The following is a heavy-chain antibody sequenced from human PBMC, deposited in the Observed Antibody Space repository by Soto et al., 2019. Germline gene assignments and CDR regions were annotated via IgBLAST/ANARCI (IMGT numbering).Heavy chain of an antibody. CDR3: AKDQATYELVRDYFYYGMDV. V-gene: IGHV3-23*01. D-gene: IGHD1-7*01. Sequence: PGGSLRLSCAASGFTFSSYAMSWVRQAPGKGLEWVSAISGSGGSTYYADSVKGRFTISRDNSKNTLYVQMNSLRAEDTAVYYCAKDQATYELVRDYFYYGMDVWGQGTTVTVSS. CDR2: ISGSGGST. J-gene: IGHJ6*02. CDR1: GFTFSSYA.